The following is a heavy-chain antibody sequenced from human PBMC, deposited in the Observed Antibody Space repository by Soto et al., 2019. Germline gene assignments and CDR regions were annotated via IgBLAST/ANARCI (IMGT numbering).Heavy chain of an antibody. CDR1: GGSIISYY. Sequence: QVQLQESGPGLVKPSETLSLTCTVSGGSIISYYWSWIRQSPGKGLEWIGYIYYSGSTKYNPSLKSRVTISVDTSKNQFSLKLSSVTAADTAVYYCARGRGDTAMAWYYWGQGTLVTVSS. CDR3: ARGRGDTAMAWYY. J-gene: IGHJ4*02. CDR2: IYYSGST. V-gene: IGHV4-59*01. D-gene: IGHD5-18*01.